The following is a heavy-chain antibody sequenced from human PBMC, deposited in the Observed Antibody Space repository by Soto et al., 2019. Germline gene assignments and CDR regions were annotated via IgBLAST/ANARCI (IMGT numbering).Heavy chain of an antibody. V-gene: IGHV4-34*01. CDR1: GGSFSGYY. CDR2: INHSGST. D-gene: IGHD3-10*01. J-gene: IGHJ6*03. CDR3: ARSGVYYYYYMDV. Sequence: QVQLQQWGAGLLKPSETLSLTCAVYGGSFSGYYWSWIRQPPGKGLEWIGEINHSGSTNHNPSLKSRVTISVDTSKNQFSLKLSSVTAADTAVYYCARSGVYYYYYMDVWGKGTTVTVSS.